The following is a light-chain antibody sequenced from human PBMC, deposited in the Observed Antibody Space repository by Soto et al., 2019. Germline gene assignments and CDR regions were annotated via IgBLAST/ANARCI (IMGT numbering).Light chain of an antibody. CDR1: NL. CDR2: EGN. Sequence: QSVLTQPASVSGSPGQSITISCTYNLVSLYQQHPGKAPKLMIYEGNKRPSGVSNRFSGSKSGNTASLTISGLQAEDEADYYCCSYAGQRVVFGGGTKLTVL. CDR3: CSYAGQRVV. J-gene: IGLJ2*01. V-gene: IGLV2-23*01.